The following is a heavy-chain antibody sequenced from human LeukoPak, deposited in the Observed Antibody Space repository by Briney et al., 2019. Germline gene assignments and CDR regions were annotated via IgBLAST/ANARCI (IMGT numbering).Heavy chain of an antibody. CDR3: ARAPPDYGDPYYFDY. Sequence: SVKVSCKASGGTFSSYAISWVRQAPGQGLEWMGGIIPIPGIANYAQKFQGRVTITADKSTSTAYMELSSLRSEDTAVYYCARAPPDYGDPYYFDYWGQGTLVTVSS. D-gene: IGHD4-17*01. CDR1: GGTFSSYA. J-gene: IGHJ4*02. CDR2: IIPIPGIA. V-gene: IGHV1-69*10.